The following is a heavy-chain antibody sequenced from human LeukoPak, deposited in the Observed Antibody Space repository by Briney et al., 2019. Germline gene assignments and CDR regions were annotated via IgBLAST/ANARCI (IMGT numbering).Heavy chain of an antibody. J-gene: IGHJ2*01. D-gene: IGHD2-15*01. CDR2: ISSSSSYI. Sequence: GGSLRLSSAASGFTFCSYSMNWVRQAPGKGLEWVSSISSSSSYIYYADSVKGRFTISRDNARNSLYLQMNSLRAEDTAVYYCARDGLAAATLHWCFDLWGRGTLVTVSS. CDR1: GFTFCSYS. CDR3: ARDGLAAATLHWCFDL. V-gene: IGHV3-21*01.